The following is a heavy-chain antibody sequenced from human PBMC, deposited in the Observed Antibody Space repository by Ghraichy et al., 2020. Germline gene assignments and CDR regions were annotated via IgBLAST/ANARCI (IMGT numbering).Heavy chain of an antibody. CDR3: STSPRAYRGNY. V-gene: IGHV3-74*01. J-gene: IGHJ4*02. D-gene: IGHD3-10*01. CDR2: IKTDGSTT. CDR1: GLTFSSYW. Sequence: GGSLRLSCAASGLTFSSYWMHWVRQAPGKGLEWVSHIKTDGSTTNYADSVRGRFTISRDNAKNTLYLQMNSLRAEDTAVYYCSTSPRAYRGNYWGQGTLVTVPS.